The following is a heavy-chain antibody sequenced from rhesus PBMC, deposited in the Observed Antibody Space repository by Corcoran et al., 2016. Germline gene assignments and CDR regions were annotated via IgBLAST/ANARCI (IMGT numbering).Heavy chain of an antibody. D-gene: IGHD3-3*01. V-gene: IGHV3-110*01. J-gene: IGHJ3*01. CDR2: ISGSSSTT. Sequence: EVHLLGSAGGLHRPGGSLSLVWYSFALTCSEPYMSGVRQATGKGLECVSTISGSSSTTLYPDSVKRRFTISRDNAKNTVYLQMNSLRAEDTAVYYCASETQFGAFDFWGQGLWVTVSS. CDR3: ASETQFGAFDF. CDR1: ALTCSEPY.